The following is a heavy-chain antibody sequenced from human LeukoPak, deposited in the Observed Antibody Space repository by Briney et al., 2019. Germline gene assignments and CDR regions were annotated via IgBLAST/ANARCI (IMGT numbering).Heavy chain of an antibody. D-gene: IGHD3-10*01. V-gene: IGHV1-18*01. J-gene: IGHJ4*02. CDR2: ISAYNGNT. CDR1: GYTFTSYG. Sequence: EASVKVSCKASGYTFTSYGISWVRQAPGQGLEWMGWISAYNGNTNYAQKLQGRVTMTTDTSTSTAYMELRSLRSDDTAVYYCARGDLRSGSTPFDYWGQGTLVTVSS. CDR3: ARGDLRSGSTPFDY.